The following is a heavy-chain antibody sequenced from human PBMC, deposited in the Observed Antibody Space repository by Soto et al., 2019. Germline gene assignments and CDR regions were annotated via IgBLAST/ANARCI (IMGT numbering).Heavy chain of an antibody. CDR2: ISYPGTT. J-gene: IGHJ5*02. V-gene: IGHV4-59*08. Sequence: QVHLHESGPGLVKPSETLSLTCTVSNDSISNYYWNWIRQSPGKGREWIGYISYPGTTNYNPSLKGRVAISLHTSKKQSSLNLSSVTAANTAVYVCARGGVMVTDDWLDPWGQGTLITVSS. CDR3: ARGGVMVTDDWLDP. CDR1: NDSISNYY. D-gene: IGHD2-21*02.